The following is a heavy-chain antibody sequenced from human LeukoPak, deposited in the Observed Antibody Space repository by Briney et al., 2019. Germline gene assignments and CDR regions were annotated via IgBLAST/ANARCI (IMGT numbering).Heavy chain of an antibody. D-gene: IGHD5-24*01. CDR3: ARDRGGDGYSGSDY. V-gene: IGHV3-33*01. CDR2: IWYDGSKK. Sequence: SGGSLRLSCSASGFTFSSFGMHWVRQAPGKGLEWVTVIWYDGSKKYYAGSVKGRFSISRDNGNNTLYLQMNSLRDEDTATYYCARDRGGDGYSGSDYWGQGTLVTVSS. CDR1: GFTFSSFG. J-gene: IGHJ4*02.